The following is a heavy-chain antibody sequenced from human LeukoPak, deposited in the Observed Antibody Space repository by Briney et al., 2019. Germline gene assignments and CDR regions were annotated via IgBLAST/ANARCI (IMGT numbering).Heavy chain of an antibody. V-gene: IGHV4-4*07. CDR3: AGDRYYDFWSGYPRPYNWFDP. CDR1: GGSISSYY. D-gene: IGHD3-3*01. Sequence: SETLFLTCTVSGGSISSYYWSWIRQPAGKGLEWIGRIYTSGSTNYNPSLKSRVTMSVDTSKNQFSLKLSSVTAADTAVYYCAGDRYYDFWSGYPRPYNWFDPWGQGTLVTVSS. J-gene: IGHJ5*02. CDR2: IYTSGST.